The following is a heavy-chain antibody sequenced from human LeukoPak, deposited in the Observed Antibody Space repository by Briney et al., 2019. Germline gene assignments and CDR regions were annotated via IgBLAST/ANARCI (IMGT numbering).Heavy chain of an antibody. V-gene: IGHV3-23*01. CDR3: AKVASGADY. Sequence: QPGGSLRLSCAASGFTVSSYAMSWVSQAPGKGLEWVSAISGSGGSTYYADSVKAWFTISRDNSKSTLYLQMNSLRAEDTAVYYCAKVASGADYWGQGTLVTVSS. CDR1: GFTVSSYA. J-gene: IGHJ4*02. CDR2: ISGSGGST. D-gene: IGHD6-19*01.